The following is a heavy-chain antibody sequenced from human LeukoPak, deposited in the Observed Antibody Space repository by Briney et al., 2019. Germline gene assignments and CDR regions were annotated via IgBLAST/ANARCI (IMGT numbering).Heavy chain of an antibody. Sequence: GGSLRLSCIASGITVSNNYMSWVRQAPGKGLEWVSVIYSGGSIYYADSVKGRFTIARDNSKNTLFLQMNSLRAADTAVYYCARDVVGATGDYYGMDVWGQGTTVTVSS. J-gene: IGHJ6*02. V-gene: IGHV3-66*01. CDR2: IYSGGSI. CDR1: GITVSNNY. CDR3: ARDVVGATGDYYGMDV. D-gene: IGHD1-26*01.